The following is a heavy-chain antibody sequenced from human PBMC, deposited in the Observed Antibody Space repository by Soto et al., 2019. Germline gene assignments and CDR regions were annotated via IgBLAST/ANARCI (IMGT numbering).Heavy chain of an antibody. Sequence: QLQLQESGSGLVEPSQTLYLTCAVSGGSISSGGYSWSWIRQPPGKGLEWIGYIYHSGSTYYNPSLKSRVTISVDRSKNQFSLKLRSVTAADTAGYYCAMTESGTFDPWGQGTLVTVSS. V-gene: IGHV4-30-2*01. CDR3: AMTESGTFDP. D-gene: IGHD1-7*01. CDR1: GGSISSGGYS. CDR2: IYHSGST. J-gene: IGHJ5*02.